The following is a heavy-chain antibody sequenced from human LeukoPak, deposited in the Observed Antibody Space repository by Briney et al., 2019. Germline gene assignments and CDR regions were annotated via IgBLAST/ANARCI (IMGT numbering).Heavy chain of an antibody. Sequence: ASVKVSCKASGGTFSSYAISWVRQAPGQGVEWMGGIIPIFGTANYAQKFQGRVTITADESTTTAYMELSSLRSEDTAVYYCARDRGLGYCSSTSCYGVYNWFDPWGQGTLVTVSS. CDR1: GGTFSSYA. D-gene: IGHD2-2*01. V-gene: IGHV1-69*13. CDR3: ARDRGLGYCSSTSCYGVYNWFDP. CDR2: IIPIFGTA. J-gene: IGHJ5*02.